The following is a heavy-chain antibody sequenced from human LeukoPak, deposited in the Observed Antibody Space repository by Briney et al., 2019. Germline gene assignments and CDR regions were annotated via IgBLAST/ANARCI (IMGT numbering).Heavy chain of an antibody. CDR3: ARDVSWRIDY. CDR1: GDSVSSNIAA. CDR2: TYYRSRWYY. Sequence: SQTLSLTCAISGDSVSSNIAAWNWIRQSPSSGLEWLGRTYYRSRWYYDYALSVRSRITINPDTSKNQFSVQLNSVTPEDTAVYYCARDVSWRIDYWGQGTLVTVSS. V-gene: IGHV6-1*01. J-gene: IGHJ4*02. D-gene: IGHD6-13*01.